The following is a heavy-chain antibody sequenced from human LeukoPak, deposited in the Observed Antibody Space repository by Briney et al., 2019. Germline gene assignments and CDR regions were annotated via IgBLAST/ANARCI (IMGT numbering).Heavy chain of an antibody. Sequence: GESLQISCKGSGYIFPSYWISWVRQMPGKGLEWMGRIDPSDSYINYSPSFQGHVTISADKSISTAYLQWSSLKASDTAMYYCARHCYGAIWGFDYWGQGTLVTVSS. D-gene: IGHD4-17*01. CDR2: IDPSDSYI. CDR3: ARHCYGAIWGFDY. CDR1: GYIFPSYW. J-gene: IGHJ4*01. V-gene: IGHV5-10-1*01.